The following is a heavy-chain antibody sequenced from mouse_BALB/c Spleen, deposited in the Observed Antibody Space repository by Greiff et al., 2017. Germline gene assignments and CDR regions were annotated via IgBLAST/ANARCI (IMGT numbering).Heavy chain of an antibody. J-gene: IGHJ2*01. CDR1: GFTFSSYT. D-gene: IGHD4-1*01. CDR3: TRGELGDY. CDR2: ISSGGSYT. Sequence: EVHLVESGGGLVKPGGSLKLSCAASGFTFSSYTMSWVRQTPEKRLEWVATISSGGSYTYYPDSVKGRFTISRDNAKNTLYLQMSSLKSEDTAMYYCTRGELGDYWGQGTTLTVSS. V-gene: IGHV5-6-4*01.